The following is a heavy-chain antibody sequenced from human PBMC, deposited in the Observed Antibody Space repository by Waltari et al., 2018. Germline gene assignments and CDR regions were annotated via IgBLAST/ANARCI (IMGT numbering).Heavy chain of an antibody. J-gene: IGHJ1*01. CDR1: GFSLSTSGVG. D-gene: IGHD3-22*01. CDR3: AHTSPVTSANYYDSSGYPPPDS. CDR2: IYWNDDK. Sequence: QITLKESGPTLVKPTQTLTLTCTFSGFSLSTSGVGVGWIRQPPGKAPEWLALIYWNDDKRYSPSLKSRLTITKDTSKNQVVLTMTNMDPVDTATYYCAHTSPVTSANYYDSSGYPPPDSWGQGTLVTVSS. V-gene: IGHV2-5*01.